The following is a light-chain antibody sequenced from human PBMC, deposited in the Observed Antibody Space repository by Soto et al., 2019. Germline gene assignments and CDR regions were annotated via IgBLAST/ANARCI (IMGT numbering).Light chain of an antibody. V-gene: IGKV3-15*01. J-gene: IGKJ5*01. Sequence: TQSAATLSWSPGEIATLACRASQSVSNNYLAWYQQKPGQAPRLLISGASTRATGIAARFSGSGSGRELTLTISSLPSEDSGLYYRPQYSNWPPFGQGTRLEI. CDR3: PQYSNWPP. CDR1: QSVSNN. CDR2: GAS.